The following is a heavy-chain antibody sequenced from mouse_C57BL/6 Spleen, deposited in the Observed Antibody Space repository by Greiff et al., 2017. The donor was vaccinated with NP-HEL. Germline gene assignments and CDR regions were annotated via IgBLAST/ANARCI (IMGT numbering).Heavy chain of an antibody. J-gene: IGHJ2*01. D-gene: IGHD2-3*01. CDR3: ARGGDDGYPDY. CDR1: GFTFSSYA. CDR2: ISDGGSYT. Sequence: EVKVVESGGGLVKPGGSLKLSCAASGFTFSSYAMSWVRQTPEKRLEWVATISDGGSYTYYPDNVKGRFTISRDNAKNNLYLQMSHLKSEDTAMYYCARGGDDGYPDYWGQGTTLTVSS. V-gene: IGHV5-4*03.